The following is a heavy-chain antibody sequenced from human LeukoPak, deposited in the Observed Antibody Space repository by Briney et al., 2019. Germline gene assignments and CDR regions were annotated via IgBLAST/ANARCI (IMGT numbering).Heavy chain of an antibody. CDR2: IYYSGNT. CDR1: GGSISSYY. J-gene: IGHJ4*02. V-gene: IGHV4-59*01. Sequence: SETLSLTCTVSGGSISSYYWSWIRQPPGKGLEWIGYIYYSGNTNYNPSLKSRVTISVDTSKNQFSLRLTSVTAADTAVYYCARSMVRGLITPFDDWGQGTLVTVSS. D-gene: IGHD3-10*01. CDR3: ARSMVRGLITPFDD.